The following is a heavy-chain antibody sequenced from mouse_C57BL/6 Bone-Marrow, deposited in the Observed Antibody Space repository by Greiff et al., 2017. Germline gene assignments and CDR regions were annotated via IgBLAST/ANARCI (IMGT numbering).Heavy chain of an antibody. CDR1: GYTFTSYW. J-gene: IGHJ4*01. D-gene: IGHD2-3*01. CDR2: IYPSDSET. V-gene: IGHV1-61*01. Sequence: VQLQQPGAELVRPGSSVKLSCKASGYTFTSYWLDWVKQRPGQGLEWIGNIYPSDSETHYNQKFKDKATLTVDKSSSTAYMQLSSLTSEDSAVYYCARAGGYFSDAMDYWGQGTSGTVSS. CDR3: ARAGGYFSDAMDY.